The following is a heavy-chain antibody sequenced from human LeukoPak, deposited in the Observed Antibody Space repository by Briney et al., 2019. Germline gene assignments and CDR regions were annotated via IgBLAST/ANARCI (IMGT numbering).Heavy chain of an antibody. V-gene: IGHV1-18*04. CDR2: ISAYNGNT. D-gene: IGHD3-10*01. CDR3: ARDHTRLLLWFGEWFDP. Sequence: ASVKVSCKASGYTFTSYGISWVRQAPGQGLEWVGWISAYNGNTNYAQKLQGRVTMTTDTSTSTAYMELRSLRSDDTAVYYCARDHTRLLLWFGEWFDPWGQGTLVTVSS. J-gene: IGHJ5*02. CDR1: GYTFTSYG.